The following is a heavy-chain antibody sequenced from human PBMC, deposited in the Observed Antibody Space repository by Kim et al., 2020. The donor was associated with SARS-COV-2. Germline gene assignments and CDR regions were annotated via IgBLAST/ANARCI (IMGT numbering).Heavy chain of an antibody. CDR2: ISGSGGST. D-gene: IGHD3-10*01. CDR1: GFTFSSYA. CDR3: AVDGSGRDAFDI. J-gene: IGHJ3*02. V-gene: IGHV3-23*01. Sequence: GGSLRLSCAASGFTFSSYAMSWVRQAPGKGLEWVSAISGSGGSTYYADSVKGRFTISRDNSKNTLYLQMNSLRAEDTAVYYCAVDGSGRDAFDIWGQGTMVTVSS.